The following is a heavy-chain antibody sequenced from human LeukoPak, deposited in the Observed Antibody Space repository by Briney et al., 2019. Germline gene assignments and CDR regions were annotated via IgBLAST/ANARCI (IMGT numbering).Heavy chain of an antibody. J-gene: IGHJ4*02. CDR3: AREMDTTETFDY. V-gene: IGHV3-30-3*01. D-gene: IGHD5-18*01. CDR1: GFTFSTYT. Sequence: GKSLRLSCAASGFTFSTYTMHWVRQAPVKGLEWVAVISYDGSNKYYADSVKGRFTISRDNSKNTVYLQMDSLRAEDTAVYSCAREMDTTETFDYWGQGTLVTVSS. CDR2: ISYDGSNK.